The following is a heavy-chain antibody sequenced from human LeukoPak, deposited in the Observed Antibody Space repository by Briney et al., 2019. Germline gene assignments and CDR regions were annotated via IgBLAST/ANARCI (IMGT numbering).Heavy chain of an antibody. CDR3: AKGISSGWYGDY. J-gene: IGHJ4*02. D-gene: IGHD6-19*01. CDR1: GFTFSSYA. CDR2: ISGSGGST. Sequence: GGSPRLSCAASGFTFSSYAMSWVRQAQGKGLEWVSAISGSGGSTYYADSVKGRFTISRDNSKNTLYLQMNSLRAEDTAVYYCAKGISSGWYGDYWGQGTLVTVSS. V-gene: IGHV3-23*01.